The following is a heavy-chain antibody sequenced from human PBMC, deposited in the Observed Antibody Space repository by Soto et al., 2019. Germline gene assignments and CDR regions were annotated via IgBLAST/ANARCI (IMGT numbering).Heavy chain of an antibody. CDR1: GGSISSSSYC. CDR2: IYYSGST. D-gene: IGHD5-18*01. CDR3: ARYRRGYSYAFDY. Sequence: SETLSLTCTVSGGSISSSSYCWGWIRQPPGKGLEWIGSIYYSGSTYYNPSLKSRVTISVDTSKNQFSLKLYSVTAADTAVYYCARYRRGYSYAFDYWGQGTLVTVSS. V-gene: IGHV4-39*01. J-gene: IGHJ4*02.